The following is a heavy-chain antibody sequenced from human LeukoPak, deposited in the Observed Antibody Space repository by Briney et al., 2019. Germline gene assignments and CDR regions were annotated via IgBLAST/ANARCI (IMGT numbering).Heavy chain of an antibody. CDR1: GGSISGSDYY. D-gene: IGHD4-17*01. Sequence: PSETLSLTCTVSGGSISGSDYYWSWIRQPPGKGLEWIGYIYYSGSTNYNPSLKSRVTISVDTSKNQFSLKLSSVTAADTAVYYCARSSTVTTVQYFQHWGQGTLVTVSS. CDR3: ARSSTVTTVQYFQH. J-gene: IGHJ1*01. V-gene: IGHV4-61*05. CDR2: IYYSGST.